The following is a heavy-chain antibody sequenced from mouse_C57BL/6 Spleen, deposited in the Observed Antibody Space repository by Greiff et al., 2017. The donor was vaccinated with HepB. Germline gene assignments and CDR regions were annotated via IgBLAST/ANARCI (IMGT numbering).Heavy chain of an antibody. Sequence: EVQLQESGPGMVKPSQSLSLTCTVTGYSITSGYDWHWIRHFPGNKLECMGYISYSGSTNYNPSLKSRISITHDTSKNHFFLKLNSVTTEDTATYYCARGPCITAVAGWYFDVWGTGTTVTVSS. CDR3: ARGPCITAVAGWYFDV. CDR2: ISYSGST. D-gene: IGHD1-1*01. J-gene: IGHJ1*03. V-gene: IGHV3-1*01. CDR1: GYSITSGYD.